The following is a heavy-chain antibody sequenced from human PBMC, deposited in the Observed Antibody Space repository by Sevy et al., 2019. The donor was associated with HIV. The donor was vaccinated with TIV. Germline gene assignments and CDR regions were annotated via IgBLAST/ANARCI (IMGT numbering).Heavy chain of an antibody. CDR1: SGSFSRSY. Sequence: SETLSLTCTVSSGSFSRSYWSWIRQPPGKGLEWIGSFYYSGGTHYNPSLKSRLTISADTSKNQFSLKLSSVTAADTAVYYGVRLRGIHYYDSSGYFFDYWGPGTLVTVSS. D-gene: IGHD3-22*01. J-gene: IGHJ4*01. CDR2: FYYSGGT. V-gene: IGHV4-59*12. CDR3: VRLRGIHYYDSSGYFFDY.